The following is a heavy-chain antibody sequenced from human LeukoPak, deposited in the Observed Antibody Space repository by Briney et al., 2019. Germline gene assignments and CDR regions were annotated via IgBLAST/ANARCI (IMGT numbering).Heavy chain of an antibody. V-gene: IGHV4-39*01. CDR2: LFDNGTI. CDR3: AYSVCYDLFEF. D-gene: IGHD1-26*01. CDR1: GGSISSSNYF. Sequence: SETLSLTCTVSGGSISSSNYFWGWIRQPPGKGLEWIGTLFDNGTIYYGQSFKSRVSISVDTSKNQFSLNLRSLAAADTAVYYCAYSVCYDLFEFWGQGALVTVSS. J-gene: IGHJ4*02.